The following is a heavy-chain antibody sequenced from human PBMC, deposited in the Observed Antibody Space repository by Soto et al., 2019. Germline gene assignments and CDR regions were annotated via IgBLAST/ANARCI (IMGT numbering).Heavy chain of an antibody. J-gene: IGHJ5*02. CDR1: GFIFENFG. V-gene: IGHV3-23*01. CDR3: AKNQGVELVPLATVDWFDP. Sequence: GGSLRLSCAASGFIFENFGMSWVRQAPGKGLEWISSISGSGFKKYYADSVKGRSTISRDNSKSTVYLELNNLSAEDTAVYHCAKNQGVELVPLATVDWFDPWGQGSVVTVSS. CDR2: ISGSGFKK. D-gene: IGHD1-26*01.